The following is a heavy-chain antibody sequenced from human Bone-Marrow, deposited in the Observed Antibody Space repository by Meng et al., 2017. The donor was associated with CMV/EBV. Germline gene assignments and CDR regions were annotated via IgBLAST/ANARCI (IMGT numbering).Heavy chain of an antibody. CDR2: IIPILGIA. CDR3: AGSDTSEYYYYGMDV. Sequence: SVKVSCKASGGTFSSYTISWVRQAPGQGLEWMGRIIPILGIANYAQKFQGRVTIAADKPTSTAYMELSSLRSEDTAVYYCAGSDTSEYYYYGMDVWGQGTTVTGSS. D-gene: IGHD5-18*01. V-gene: IGHV1-69*02. J-gene: IGHJ6*01. CDR1: GGTFSSYT.